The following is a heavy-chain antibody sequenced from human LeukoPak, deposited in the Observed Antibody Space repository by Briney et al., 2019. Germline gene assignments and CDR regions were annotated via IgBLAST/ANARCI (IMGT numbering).Heavy chain of an antibody. CDR1: GYTFTSYD. J-gene: IGHJ4*02. D-gene: IGHD3-10*01. V-gene: IGHV1-8*01. CDR2: MNPNSGNT. Sequence: ASVKVSCKASGYTFTSYDINWVRQATGQGLEWMGWMNPNSGNTGYAQKFQGRVTMTRNTSISTAYMELSSLRSEDTAVYYCAKDMDVGGYGPGSYFDYWGQGTLVTVSS. CDR3: AKDMDVGGYGPGSYFDY.